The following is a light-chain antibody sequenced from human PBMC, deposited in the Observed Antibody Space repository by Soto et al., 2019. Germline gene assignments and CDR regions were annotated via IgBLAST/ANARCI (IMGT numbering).Light chain of an antibody. V-gene: IGKV1-39*01. CDR1: QNIKNY. CDR3: LQIHSTPLT. Sequence: DVQMTQSPSSLSASVGDRVTITCRASQNIKNYLSWYQQKPGKAPRVVIFGASLLQGGVPSTFSASGSGTDFTLTISSLRPDDFADYYCLQIHSTPLTFGQGTLLDI. J-gene: IGKJ5*01. CDR2: GAS.